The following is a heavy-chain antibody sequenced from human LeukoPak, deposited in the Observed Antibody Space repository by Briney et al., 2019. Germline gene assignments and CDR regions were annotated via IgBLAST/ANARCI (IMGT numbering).Heavy chain of an antibody. J-gene: IGHJ5*02. D-gene: IGHD5-18*01. CDR3: ARGRYGYGENNWFDP. Sequence: ASVKVSCKASGYTFTSYDINWVRQATGQGLEWMGWMNPNSGNTGYAQKFQGRVTMTRNTSISTAYMELSSLRSEDTAVYYCARGRYGYGENNWFDPWGQGTLVTVSS. V-gene: IGHV1-8*01. CDR2: MNPNSGNT. CDR1: GYTFTSYD.